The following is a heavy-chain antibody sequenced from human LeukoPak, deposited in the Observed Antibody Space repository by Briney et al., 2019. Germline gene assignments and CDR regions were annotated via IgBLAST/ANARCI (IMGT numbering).Heavy chain of an antibody. D-gene: IGHD3-10*01. J-gene: IGHJ3*02. CDR2: IKQAGSEK. Sequence: GGSLRLSCVVSGFTFTNSWMTWVRQTPGKGLEWVANIKQAGSEKHYVDSVKGRSTISRDNTKNSLYLQMNSLRAEDAAVYYCAREPGIGYAFDIWGQGTMVTVSS. CDR1: GFTFTNSW. V-gene: IGHV3-7*01. CDR3: AREPGIGYAFDI.